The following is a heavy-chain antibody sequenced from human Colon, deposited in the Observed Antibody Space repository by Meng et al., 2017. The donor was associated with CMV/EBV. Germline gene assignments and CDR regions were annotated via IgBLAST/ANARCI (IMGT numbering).Heavy chain of an antibody. J-gene: IGHJ6*02. CDR2: ISFDASNK. V-gene: IGHV3-30*01. Sequence: GGSLRLSCAASGFSISPYAMQWVRQAPGKGLEWVAVISFDASNKRYADSVKGRFAISRDNSKDTLYLEMNSLRTEDTAVYYCAKHWRGRNYGMDVWGQGTTVTVSS. CDR3: AKHWRGRNYGMDV. D-gene: IGHD2-15*01. CDR1: GFSISPYA.